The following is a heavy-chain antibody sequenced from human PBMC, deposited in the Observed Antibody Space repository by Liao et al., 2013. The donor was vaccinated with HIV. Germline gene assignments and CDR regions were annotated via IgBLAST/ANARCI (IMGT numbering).Heavy chain of an antibody. CDR1: GDSISGGNYF. J-gene: IGHJ4*02. Sequence: QVQLQESGPGLVKPSQTLSLSCTVSGDSISGGNYFLNWIRQPAGKGLEWIGRIYTSGNTDYNPSLKSRVTISIDTSKNQFSLKLSSVTAADTAVYYCARHTDFWSGYGYFDYWGQGTLVTVSS. V-gene: IGHV4-61*02. D-gene: IGHD3-3*01. CDR2: IYTSGNT. CDR3: ARHTDFWSGYGYFDY.